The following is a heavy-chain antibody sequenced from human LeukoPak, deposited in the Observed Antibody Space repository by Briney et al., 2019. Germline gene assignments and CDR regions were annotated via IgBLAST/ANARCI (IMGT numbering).Heavy chain of an antibody. CDR3: ARDPSNTSGWYIYFDF. V-gene: IGHV1-18*01. CDR2: ISTYNGDT. J-gene: IGHJ4*02. D-gene: IGHD6-19*01. CDR1: GYSFTHYA. Sequence: ASVKVSCKTSGYSFTHYAISWVRQAPGQGLEWMGWISTYNGDTKYAQKLQGSFTMTSDTSTSTVYMELRSLTSDDTAVYYCARDPSNTSGWYIYFDFWGQGTLVTASS.